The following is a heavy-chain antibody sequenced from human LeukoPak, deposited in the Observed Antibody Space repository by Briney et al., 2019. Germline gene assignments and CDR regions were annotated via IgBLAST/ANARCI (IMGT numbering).Heavy chain of an antibody. CDR1: GFTFSSYA. Sequence: GGSLRLSCAASGFTFSSYAMHWVRQAPGKGLEWVAVISYGGSNKYYADSVKGRFTISRDNSKNTLYLQMNSLRAEDTAVYYCARMGDLGSLRGYFDYWGQGTLVTVSS. CDR2: ISYGGSNK. CDR3: ARMGDLGSLRGYFDY. J-gene: IGHJ4*02. V-gene: IGHV3-30*04. D-gene: IGHD3-16*01.